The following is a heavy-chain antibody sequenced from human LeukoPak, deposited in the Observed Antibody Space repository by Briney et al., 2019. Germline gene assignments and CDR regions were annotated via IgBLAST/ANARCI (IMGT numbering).Heavy chain of an antibody. D-gene: IGHD3-16*02. CDR2: INHSGST. V-gene: IGHV4-34*01. Sequence: PSDTLSLTCALYGGSFSGYYWSWVRHPPGKGLEWIGEINHSGSTNYDPSLRSRVTISVYTSKNQFSLKLSSVTAADTAVHYCARGRPYYNYVWGSYRYQFDYWGQGTLVTVSS. CDR1: GGSFSGYY. J-gene: IGHJ4*02. CDR3: ARGRPYYNYVWGSYRYQFDY.